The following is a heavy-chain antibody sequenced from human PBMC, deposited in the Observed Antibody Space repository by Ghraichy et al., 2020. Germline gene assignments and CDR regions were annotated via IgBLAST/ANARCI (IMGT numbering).Heavy chain of an antibody. J-gene: IGHJ6*02. CDR1: GGTFSSYA. CDR2: IIPILGIA. V-gene: IGHV1-69*04. D-gene: IGHD3-10*01. Sequence: SVKVSCKASGGTFSSYAISWVRQAPGQGLEWMGRIIPILGIANYDQKLQGRVTITADKSTSTAYMELSSLRSEDTAVYYCARVPYGAGYGMDVLGQGTTVTASS. CDR3: ARVPYGAGYGMDV.